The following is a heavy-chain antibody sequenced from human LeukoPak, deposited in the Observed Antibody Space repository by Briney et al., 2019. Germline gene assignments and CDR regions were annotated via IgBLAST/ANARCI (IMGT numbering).Heavy chain of an antibody. CDR1: GGSISGFY. J-gene: IGHJ6*02. D-gene: IGHD6-13*01. Sequence: SETLSLTCTVSGGSISGFYWSWVRQPAGKGLEWIERIYYSGTTNDNPSLKSRVTMSVDTPNNQLSLKLTSVTAADTAVYYCARDGGSEYSTTWRTRYYYGMDVWGQGTLVTVSS. CDR2: IYYSGTT. V-gene: IGHV4-4*07. CDR3: ARDGGSEYSTTWRTRYYYGMDV.